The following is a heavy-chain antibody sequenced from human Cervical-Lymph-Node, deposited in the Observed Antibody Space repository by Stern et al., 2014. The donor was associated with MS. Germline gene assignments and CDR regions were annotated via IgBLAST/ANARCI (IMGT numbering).Heavy chain of an antibody. D-gene: IGHD2-15*01. CDR2: IGTAGDT. Sequence: EVHLVESGGGLVQPGGSLRLSCAASGFTFSSYDMHWVRQATGKGLEWVSAIGTAGDTSYPGSVKGRFTISRENAKNSLYLQMNSLRAGDTAVYYCARGNGYCSGGSCYWFDPWGQGTLVTVSS. CDR3: ARGNGYCSGGSCYWFDP. J-gene: IGHJ5*02. V-gene: IGHV3-13*01. CDR1: GFTFSSYD.